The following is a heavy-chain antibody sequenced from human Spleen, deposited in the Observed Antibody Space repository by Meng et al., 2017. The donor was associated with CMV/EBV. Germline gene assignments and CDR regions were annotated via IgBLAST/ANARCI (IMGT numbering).Heavy chain of an antibody. V-gene: IGHV3-23*01. J-gene: IGHJ4*02. Sequence: GGSLRLSCAASGFTFNIYAMSWVRQTPGKGLEWVSAIGGTGGSPSYADSVKGRFTISRDNSKNTLYLQMNSLRAEDTAVYYCAKDYSQVVPAAPDYWGQGTLVTVSS. CDR2: IGGTGGSP. D-gene: IGHD2-2*01. CDR1: GFTFNIYA. CDR3: AKDYSQVVPAAPDY.